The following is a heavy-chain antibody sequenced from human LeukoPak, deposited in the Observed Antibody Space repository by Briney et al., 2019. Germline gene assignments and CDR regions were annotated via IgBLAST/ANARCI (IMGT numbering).Heavy chain of an antibody. V-gene: IGHV3-21*01. CDR2: ITSTGSYI. CDR3: GRVILGATTINYYYYYMDV. D-gene: IGHD1-26*01. J-gene: IGHJ6*03. Sequence: GGSLRLSCAASGFTFSSFTITGVRQAPGKGLEWVSSITSTGSYINYAGSAQGRFTISRDNAKKSVFLQMNSLRDEDTAVYYCGRVILGATTINYYYYYMDVWGQGTLVTVSS. CDR1: GFTFSSFT.